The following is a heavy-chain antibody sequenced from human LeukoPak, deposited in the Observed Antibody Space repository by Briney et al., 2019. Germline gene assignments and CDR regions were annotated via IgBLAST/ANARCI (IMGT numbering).Heavy chain of an antibody. CDR2: ISYDGSNK. V-gene: IGHV3-30*18. D-gene: IGHD6-19*01. Sequence: GGSLRLSCAASGFTFSSYGMHWVRQAPGKGLEWVAVISYDGSNKYYADSVKGRFTISRDNSKNTLYLQMNSLRAEDTAVYYCAKDHAVATFGEFDYWGQGTLVTVSS. CDR1: GFTFSSYG. J-gene: IGHJ4*02. CDR3: AKDHAVATFGEFDY.